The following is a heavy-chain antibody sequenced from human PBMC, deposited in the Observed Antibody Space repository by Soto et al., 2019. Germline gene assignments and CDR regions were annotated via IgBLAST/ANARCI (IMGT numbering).Heavy chain of an antibody. CDR3: ARVDSSTWNWVLDH. Sequence: PSETLSLTCTVSGDSVSSGDYYWSWIRQPPGKGLEWIGKIYHSGDTNYNPSLKSRVIISVDTSKNQFSLKLTSVTAADTAVYYCARVDSSTWNWVLDHWSRGTLVTVSS. D-gene: IGHD6-6*01. V-gene: IGHV4-30-4*01. CDR2: IYHSGDT. J-gene: IGHJ4*02. CDR1: GDSVSSGDYY.